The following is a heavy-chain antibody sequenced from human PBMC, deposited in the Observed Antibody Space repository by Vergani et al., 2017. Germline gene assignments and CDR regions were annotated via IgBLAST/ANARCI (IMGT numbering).Heavy chain of an antibody. D-gene: IGHD3-22*01. Sequence: EVQLVQSGAEVKKPGESLKISCKGSGYSFISYWIGWVRQMPGKGLEWMAIIYPGDSDTRYSPSFQGQVTISADRSINTAYLQWSSLKASDSAMYYCARSADSRGYYDVFDIWGQGTMVTVSS. CDR2: IYPGDSDT. J-gene: IGHJ3*02. V-gene: IGHV5-51*01. CDR1: GYSFISYW. CDR3: ARSADSRGYYDVFDI.